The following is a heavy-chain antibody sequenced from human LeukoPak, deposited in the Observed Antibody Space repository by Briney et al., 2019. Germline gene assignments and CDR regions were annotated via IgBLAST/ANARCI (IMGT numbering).Heavy chain of an antibody. CDR3: AREEGAPIAAANI. Sequence: AAVKVSCKASGYTFTTYTISWVRQAPGQGLEWMGWISTSNGNTNYAQKLQGRVTLTTDTSTSTAYMELRSLRSDDTAVYYCAREEGAPIAAANIWGLGTMVTPPS. J-gene: IGHJ3*02. V-gene: IGHV1-18*01. D-gene: IGHD6-13*01. CDR1: GYTFTTYT. CDR2: ISTSNGNT.